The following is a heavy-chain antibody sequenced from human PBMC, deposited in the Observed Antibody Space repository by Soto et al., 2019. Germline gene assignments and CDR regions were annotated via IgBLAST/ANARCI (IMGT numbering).Heavy chain of an antibody. V-gene: IGHV4-31*03. Sequence: LSLTCTVSGGSISSGGYYWSWIRQHPGKGLEWIGYIYYSGSTYYNPSLKSRVTISVDTSKNQFSLKLSSVTAADTAVYYCAGEESGSFPGAFDIWGQGTMVTVSS. J-gene: IGHJ3*02. CDR2: IYYSGST. CDR1: GGSISSGGYY. CDR3: AGEESGSFPGAFDI. D-gene: IGHD1-26*01.